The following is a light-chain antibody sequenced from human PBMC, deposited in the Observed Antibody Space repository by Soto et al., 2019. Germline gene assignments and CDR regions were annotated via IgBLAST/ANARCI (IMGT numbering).Light chain of an antibody. CDR3: QQYNNWPWT. CDR1: QSVSSSY. V-gene: IGKV3-20*01. CDR2: GAS. Sequence: EIVLTQSPGTLSLSPGETATLSCRASQSVSSSYLAWYRQKPGQAPRLLIYGASSRATGIPDRFSGSGSETEFTLTISSLQSEDFAVYYCQQYNNWPWTFGQGTKVDI. J-gene: IGKJ1*01.